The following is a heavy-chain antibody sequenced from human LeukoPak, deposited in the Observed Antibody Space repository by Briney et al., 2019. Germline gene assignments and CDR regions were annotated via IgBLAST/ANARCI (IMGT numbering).Heavy chain of an antibody. CDR3: TTDRSIVGVYEA. V-gene: IGHV3-15*01. D-gene: IGHD1-26*01. CDR1: GFTFSSFA. J-gene: IGHJ5*02. CDR2: IKSKTYGGTI. Sequence: GGSLRLSCAASGFTFSSFAMTWVRQAPGKGLEWVGRIKSKTYGGTIDYAAPVKGRFTISRDDSKNTLYLQMNGLKTEDTGVYYCTTDRSIVGVYEAWGQGTLVTVSS.